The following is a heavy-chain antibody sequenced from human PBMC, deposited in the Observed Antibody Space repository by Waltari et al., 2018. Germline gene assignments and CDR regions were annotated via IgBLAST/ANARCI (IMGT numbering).Heavy chain of an antibody. D-gene: IGHD3-10*01. V-gene: IGHV3-74*01. Sequence: EVHLVESGGGLVQPGGSLRLSCAASGFTFSGYLMHWVRQDPGKGLVWVSRVESDGRRTRFAASVKGRSTISRDNADNTFYLQMNSLGVDDTGIYYCVRDSGMGRPHYWGQGTVVTVSS. CDR3: VRDSGMGRPHY. CDR1: GFTFSGYL. CDR2: VESDGRRT. J-gene: IGHJ4*02.